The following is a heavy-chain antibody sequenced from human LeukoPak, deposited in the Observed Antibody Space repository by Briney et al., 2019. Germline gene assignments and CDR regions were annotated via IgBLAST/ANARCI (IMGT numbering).Heavy chain of an antibody. V-gene: IGHV3-30*18. D-gene: IGHD3-3*01. CDR1: GFTFSSYG. CDR3: AKDDRKEYYDFWSGYYSPETKYYYYGMDV. CDR2: ISYDGSNK. Sequence: GGSLRLSCAASGFTFSSYGMHWVRQAPGEGLEWVAVISYDGSNKYYADSVKGRFTISRDNSKNTLYLQMNSLRAEDTAVYYCAKDDRKEYYDFWSGYYSPETKYYYYGMDVWGQGTTVTVSS. J-gene: IGHJ6*02.